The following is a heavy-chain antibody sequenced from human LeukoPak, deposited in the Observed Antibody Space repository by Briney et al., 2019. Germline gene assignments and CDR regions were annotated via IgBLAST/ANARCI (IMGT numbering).Heavy chain of an antibody. J-gene: IGHJ4*02. CDR3: ARDRYFSY. CDR1: GFTFDDYT. V-gene: IGHV3-7*01. CDR2: IKEDGSEK. Sequence: PGGSLRLSCAASGFTFDDYTMHWVRQAPGKGLEWVANIKEDGSEKHYVDSVKGRFSISRDNAKNSVYLQMNSLRAEDTAVYYCARDRYFSYWGQGTLVTVSS. D-gene: IGHD3-9*01.